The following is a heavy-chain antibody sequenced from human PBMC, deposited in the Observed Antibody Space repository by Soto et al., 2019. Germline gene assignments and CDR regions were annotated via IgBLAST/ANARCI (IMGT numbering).Heavy chain of an antibody. CDR2: ISSSSSYI. D-gene: IGHD1-26*01. CDR1: GFTFSSYS. V-gene: IGHV3-21*01. Sequence: GGSLRLSCAASGFTFSSYSMNWVRQAPGKGLEWVSSISSSSSYIYYADSVKGRFTISRDNAKNSLYLQMNSLRAEDTAVYYCAREYSGSHYPGPMVDYWGQGTLVTVSS. CDR3: AREYSGSHYPGPMVDY. J-gene: IGHJ4*02.